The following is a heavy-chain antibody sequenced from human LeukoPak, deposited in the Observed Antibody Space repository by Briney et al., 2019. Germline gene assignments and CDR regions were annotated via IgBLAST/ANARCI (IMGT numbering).Heavy chain of an antibody. Sequence: RSSETLSLTCTVSGGSVSSGSYYWSWIRQPPGKGLEWIGYIYYSGSTNYNPSLKSRVTISVDTSKNQFSLKLSSVTAADTAVYYCARDDKWLERWGQGTLVTVSS. V-gene: IGHV4-61*01. CDR1: GGSVSSGSYY. D-gene: IGHD6-19*01. CDR2: IYYSGST. CDR3: ARDDKWLER. J-gene: IGHJ4*02.